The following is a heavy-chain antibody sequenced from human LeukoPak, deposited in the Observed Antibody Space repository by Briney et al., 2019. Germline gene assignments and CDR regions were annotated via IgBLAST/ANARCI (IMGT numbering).Heavy chain of an antibody. CDR1: GFTFSSYG. J-gene: IGHJ4*02. D-gene: IGHD5-18*01. CDR3: AKDLQYSYGYESSALDY. V-gene: IGHV3-30*18. CDR2: ISYDGSNK. Sequence: GGSLRLSCAASGFTFSSYGMHWVRQAPGKGLERVAVISYDGSNKYYADSVKGRFTISRDNSKNTLYLQMNSLRAEDTAVYYCAKDLQYSYGYESSALDYWGQGTLVTVSS.